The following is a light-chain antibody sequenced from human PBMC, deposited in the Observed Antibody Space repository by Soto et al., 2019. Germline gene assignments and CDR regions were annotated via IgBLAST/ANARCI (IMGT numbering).Light chain of an antibody. CDR3: QQRNMWPIT. J-gene: IGKJ5*01. CDR1: QSFRNL. CDR2: DGY. V-gene: IGKV3-11*01. Sequence: ISLTQSPFTLSFSPLERATLSSRASQSFRNLLACYHQKPGQPPRLLIYDGYYRATDTPPRFSGSGSGTDFTLTISSLEPEDSAVYYCQQRNMWPITFGQGTRLEIK.